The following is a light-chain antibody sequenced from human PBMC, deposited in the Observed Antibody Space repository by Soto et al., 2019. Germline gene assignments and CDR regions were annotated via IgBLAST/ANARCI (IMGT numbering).Light chain of an antibody. CDR2: DAS. Sequence: EIVLTQSPATLSLSPGERATLSCRASQSVSSYLAWYQQKPGQAPRLLIYDASNRATGIPARFSGSGSGTDFTLTSRSLEPEDFAVYYCQQRSTWPPEFVFGPGTKVPIK. J-gene: IGKJ3*01. V-gene: IGKV3-11*01. CDR1: QSVSSY. CDR3: QQRSTWPPEFV.